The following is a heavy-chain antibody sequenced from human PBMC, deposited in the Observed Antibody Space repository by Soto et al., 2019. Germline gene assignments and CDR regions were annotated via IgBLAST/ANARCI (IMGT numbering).Heavy chain of an antibody. CDR2: ISYTGTTI. Sequence: GGSLRLSCAASGFTFSNYEMNWVRQAPGKGLEWVSYISYTGTTIYYADSVKGRFTLSRDNAKNSLYLQMNSLRAEDTAVYYCARGLRNYYDRSGLYYWGQGTLVTVS. J-gene: IGHJ4*02. CDR1: GFTFSNYE. D-gene: IGHD3-22*01. V-gene: IGHV3-48*03. CDR3: ARGLRNYYDRSGLYY.